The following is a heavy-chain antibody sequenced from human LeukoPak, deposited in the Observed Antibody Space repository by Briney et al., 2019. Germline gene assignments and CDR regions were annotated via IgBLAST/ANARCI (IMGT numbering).Heavy chain of an antibody. V-gene: IGHV1-69*13. D-gene: IGHD1-26*01. CDR2: IIPIFGTA. Sequence: GASVKVSCKASGGTFSSYAISWVRQAPGQGLEWMGGIIPIFGTANYAQKFQGRDTITADESTSTAYMELSSLRSEDTAVYYCARSKWELPYYFDYWGQGTLVTVSS. J-gene: IGHJ4*02. CDR1: GGTFSSYA. CDR3: ARSKWELPYYFDY.